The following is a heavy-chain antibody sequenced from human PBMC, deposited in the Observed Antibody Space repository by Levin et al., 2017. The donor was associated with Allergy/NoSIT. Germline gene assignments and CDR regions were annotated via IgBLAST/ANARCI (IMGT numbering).Heavy chain of an antibody. CDR3: ARDLRTMVRGVITFDY. CDR1: GYTFTSYD. J-gene: IGHJ4*02. V-gene: IGHV1-18*01. D-gene: IGHD3-10*01. CDR2: ISAYNGNT. Sequence: ASVKVSCKASGYTFTSYDISWVRQAPGQGLEWMGWISAYNGNTNYAQKLQGRVTMTTDTSTSTAYMELRSLRSDDTAVYYCARDLRTMVRGVITFDYWGQGTLVTVSS.